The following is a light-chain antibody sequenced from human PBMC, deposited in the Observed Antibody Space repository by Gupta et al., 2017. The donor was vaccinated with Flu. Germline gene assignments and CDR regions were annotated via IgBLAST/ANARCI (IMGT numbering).Light chain of an antibody. V-gene: IGKV3-15*01. J-gene: IGKJ1*01. CDR1: QSIRNRY. CDR2: GAS. CDR3: QHDDGWPQT. Sequence: EIVMTQSPATLSVSPGERVTLSCRASQSIRNRYLAWYQQRPGQAPRLLIYGASIRIPGIPDRFSGSGSGTDFTLTISSLQSEDFAVYYCQHDDGWPQTFGQGTKVEVK.